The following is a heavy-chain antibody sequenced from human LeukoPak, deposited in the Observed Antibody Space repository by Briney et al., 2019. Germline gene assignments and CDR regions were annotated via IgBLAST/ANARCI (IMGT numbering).Heavy chain of an antibody. J-gene: IGHJ5*02. D-gene: IGHD5-18*01. CDR1: GGSISSYY. CDR3: AGGATAMVKRGWFDP. Sequence: SETLSLTCTVSGGSISSYYWSWIRQPPGQGLEWIGYIYYSGSTNYNPSLKSRVTISVDTSKNQFSLKLSSVTAADTAVYYCAGGATAMVKRGWFDPWGQGTLVTVSS. V-gene: IGHV4-59*01. CDR2: IYYSGST.